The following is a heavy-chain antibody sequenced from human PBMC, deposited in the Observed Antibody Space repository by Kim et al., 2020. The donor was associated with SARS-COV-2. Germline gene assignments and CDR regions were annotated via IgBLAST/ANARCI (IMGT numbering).Heavy chain of an antibody. Sequence: YAQKFQGRVTMTRDTSTSTVYMELSSLRSEDTAVYYCARDYYDSSGHIDYWGQGTLVTVSS. J-gene: IGHJ4*02. CDR3: ARDYYDSSGHIDY. V-gene: IGHV1-46*01. D-gene: IGHD3-22*01.